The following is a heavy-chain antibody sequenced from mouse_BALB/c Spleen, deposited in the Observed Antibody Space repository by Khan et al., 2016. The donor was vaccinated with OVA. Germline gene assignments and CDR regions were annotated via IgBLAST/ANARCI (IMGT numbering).Heavy chain of an antibody. Sequence: EVQLVESGPGLVKPSQSLSLTCTVIGYSITSDYAWNWIRQFPGNKLEWMGYISYSGRTSYNPSLKSRISITRDTSKNQFFLQLNSVTTEDTATYYCARSVTMTTVVATDFDYWGQGTTLTVSS. CDR1: GYSITSDYA. CDR2: ISYSGRT. CDR3: ARSVTMTTVVATDFDY. D-gene: IGHD1-1*01. V-gene: IGHV3-2*02. J-gene: IGHJ2*01.